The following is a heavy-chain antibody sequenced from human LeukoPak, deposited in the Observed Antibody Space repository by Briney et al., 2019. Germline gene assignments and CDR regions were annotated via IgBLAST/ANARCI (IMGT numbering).Heavy chain of an antibody. CDR3: AEVTYVDDMLYQYFDY. CDR1: SYSISSGSD. CDR2: IFHSGNS. Sequence: PSETLSLTCAVSSYSISSGSDWGWIRQSPGKGLEWVGSIFHSGNSYYNPSLKSRLTMSVDTSKNQFSLKLTSVTAADTALYYCAEVTYVDDMLYQYFDYWGQGILVTVSS. V-gene: IGHV4-38-2*01. J-gene: IGHJ4*02. D-gene: IGHD3-16*01.